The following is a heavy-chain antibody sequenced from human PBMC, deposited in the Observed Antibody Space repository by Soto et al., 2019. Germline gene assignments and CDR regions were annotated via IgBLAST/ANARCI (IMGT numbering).Heavy chain of an antibody. CDR2: ISSASSTI. D-gene: IGHD6-6*01. J-gene: IGHJ4*02. CDR1: GFTFSTYS. Sequence: EVQLVESGGDLVQPGGSLRLSCAASGFTFSTYSMNWVRQAPGKGLEWVSYISSASSTIYYADSVKGRFTISRDNAKNSLYLQMTSLRDEDTAVYYCARDYSSLSGRCYDYWGQGTLVTVSS. CDR3: ARDYSSLSGRCYDY. V-gene: IGHV3-48*02.